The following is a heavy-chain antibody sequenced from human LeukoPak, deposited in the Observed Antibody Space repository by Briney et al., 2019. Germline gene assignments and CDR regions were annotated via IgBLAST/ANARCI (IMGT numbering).Heavy chain of an antibody. CDR2: IKQDGSAK. V-gene: IGHV3-7*01. J-gene: IGHJ4*02. CDR3: ATSYDSSGNN. CDR1: GFTFSIFW. Sequence: GGSLRLSCAASGFTFSIFWRSWVRQAPGKGLEWVANIKQDGSAKYYVDSVKGRFTISRDNARNSLYLEMNNLGAEDTAIYYCATSYDSSGNNWGQGTLVTVSS. D-gene: IGHD3-22*01.